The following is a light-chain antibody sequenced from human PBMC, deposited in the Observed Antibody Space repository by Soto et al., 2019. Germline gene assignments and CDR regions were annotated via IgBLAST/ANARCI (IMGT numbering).Light chain of an antibody. CDR2: GAS. Sequence: EIVLTQSPGTLSLSPGERATLSCRASQSVSSSYLAWYQQKPGQAPRLLMYGASTRATGFPDRFSGSGSGTDFTLTISRPEPEDFAVYYCQQYGSSPLTFGGGTKVDIK. J-gene: IGKJ4*01. V-gene: IGKV3-20*01. CDR1: QSVSSSY. CDR3: QQYGSSPLT.